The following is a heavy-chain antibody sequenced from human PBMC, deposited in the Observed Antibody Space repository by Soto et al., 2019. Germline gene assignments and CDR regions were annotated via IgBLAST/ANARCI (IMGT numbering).Heavy chain of an antibody. CDR3: ATDSSGWLQTFDI. V-gene: IGHV1-24*01. CDR1: GYTFTSYG. Sequence: ASVKVSCKASGYTFTSYGFSWVRQAPGKGLEWMGGFDPEDGETIYAQKFQGRVTMTEDTSTDTAYMELSSLRSEDTAVYYCATDSSGWLQTFDIWGQGTMVTVSS. CDR2: FDPEDGET. J-gene: IGHJ3*02. D-gene: IGHD6-19*01.